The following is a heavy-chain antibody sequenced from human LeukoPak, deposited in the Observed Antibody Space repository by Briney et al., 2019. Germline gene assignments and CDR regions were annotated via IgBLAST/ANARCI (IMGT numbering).Heavy chain of an antibody. Sequence: PGGSLRLSCAASGFTFSSYSMNWVRQAPGKGLEWVSSISSSSSYIYYADSVKGRFTLSRDNAKNSLYLQMNSLRAEDTAVYYCARDRPDYDFWSGYYGYWGQGTLVTVSS. D-gene: IGHD3-3*01. CDR1: GFTFSSYS. J-gene: IGHJ4*02. CDR3: ARDRPDYDFWSGYYGY. V-gene: IGHV3-21*01. CDR2: ISSSSSYI.